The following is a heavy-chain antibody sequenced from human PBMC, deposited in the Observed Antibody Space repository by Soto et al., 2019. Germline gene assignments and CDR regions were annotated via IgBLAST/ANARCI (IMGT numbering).Heavy chain of an antibody. V-gene: IGHV4-59*01. Sequence: QVQLQESGPGLVKPSETLSLTCSVSGGYISSNYWSWMRQPPGKGLEWIGDIFDSENTNYNPSLKSRVTMSVDTSKNQFSLKLSSVTAADTAVYYCARVLSNYYDASAYWGFDYWGQGTLVSVSS. J-gene: IGHJ4*02. CDR2: IFDSENT. CDR3: ARVLSNYYDASAYWGFDY. D-gene: IGHD3-22*01. CDR1: GGYISSNY.